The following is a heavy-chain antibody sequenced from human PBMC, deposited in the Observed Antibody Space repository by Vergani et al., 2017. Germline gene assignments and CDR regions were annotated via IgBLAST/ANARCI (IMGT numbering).Heavy chain of an antibody. CDR2: IYYSGST. CDR3: ARERIVVVVAANYYYYYGMDV. D-gene: IGHD2-15*01. V-gene: IGHV4-39*02. CDR1: GASIRSSNYY. Sequence: QLQLQESGPGLVKPSATLSLTCSVSGASIRSSNYYWGWIRQPPRKGLEWIASIYYSGSTYYNPSLKSRVTISVDTSKNQFSLKLSSVTAADTAVYYCARERIVVVVAANYYYYYGMDVWGQGTTVTVSS. J-gene: IGHJ6*02.